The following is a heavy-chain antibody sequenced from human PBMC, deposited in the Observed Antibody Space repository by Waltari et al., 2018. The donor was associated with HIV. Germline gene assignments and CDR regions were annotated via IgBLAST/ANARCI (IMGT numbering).Heavy chain of an antibody. CDR2: ASRSGST. CDR3: GSGSRRGHSHGIDY. CDR1: GYPISSAYY. Sequence: QVHLQESGQGMVKPSETLSLTCAVSGYPISSAYYWGWIRQPPGKGLEWIGSASRSGSTYYSPPLKSRVTISLDTSKNQFSLKLNSVAAADAAVYYCGSGSRRGHSHGIDYWGQGTLVTVSS. V-gene: IGHV4-38-2*01. J-gene: IGHJ4*02. D-gene: IGHD5-18*01.